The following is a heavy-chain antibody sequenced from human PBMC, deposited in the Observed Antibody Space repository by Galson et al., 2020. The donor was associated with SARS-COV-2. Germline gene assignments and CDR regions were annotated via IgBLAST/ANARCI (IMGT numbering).Heavy chain of an antibody. J-gene: IGHJ6*03. D-gene: IGHD2-2*01. CDR3: VKQDIVVVPAAMGGYYYYYYMDV. Sequence: TGGSLRLSCSASGFTFSSYAMHWVRQAPGKGLEYFSAISSNGGSTYYADSVKGRFTISRDNSKNTLYLQMSSLRAEDTAVYYCVKQDIVVVPAAMGGYYYYYYMDVWGKGTTVTVSS. CDR2: ISSNGGST. CDR1: GFTFSSYA. V-gene: IGHV3-64D*06.